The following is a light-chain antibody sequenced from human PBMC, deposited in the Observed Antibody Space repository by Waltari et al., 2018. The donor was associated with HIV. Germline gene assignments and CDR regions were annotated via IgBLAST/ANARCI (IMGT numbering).Light chain of an antibody. CDR1: SLRSYY. CDR3: NSRDSSDTHVV. Sequence: SSELTQDPAVSVALGQTVRLTCQGNSLRSYYASWYQQKPGQAPVLVIYGKNNRPSGIPDRFSGSSSGNTASLTITGTQAEDEADYYCNSRDSSDTHVVFGGGTKLTVL. J-gene: IGLJ2*01. CDR2: GKN. V-gene: IGLV3-19*01.